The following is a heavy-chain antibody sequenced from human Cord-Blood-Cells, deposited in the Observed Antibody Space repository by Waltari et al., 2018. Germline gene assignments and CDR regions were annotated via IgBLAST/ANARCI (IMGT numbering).Heavy chain of an antibody. Sequence: QVQLVESGGGVVQPGRSLRLSCAASGFTFSSYAMHWVRQAPGKGLEWVEVISYDGSNKYYADSVKGRFTISRDNSKNTLYLQMNSLRAEDTAVYYCAGGSYFHYWGQGTLVTVSS. J-gene: IGHJ4*02. CDR3: AGGSYFHY. D-gene: IGHD1-26*01. CDR1: GFTFSSYA. V-gene: IGHV3-30-3*01. CDR2: ISYDGSNK.